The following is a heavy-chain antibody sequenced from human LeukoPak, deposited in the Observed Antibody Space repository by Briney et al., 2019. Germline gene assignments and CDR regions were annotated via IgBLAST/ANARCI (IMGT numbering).Heavy chain of an antibody. CDR1: GFTFSSYE. CDR2: ISSSGSTI. CDR3: ARGAAAMMGYYYYYGMDV. V-gene: IGHV3-48*03. Sequence: PGGSLRLSCAASGFTFSSYEVNWVRQAPGKGLEWVSYISSSGSTIYYADSVKGRFTISRDNAKNSLYLQMNSLRAEDTAVYYCARGAAAMMGYYYYYGMDVWGQGTTVTVSS. J-gene: IGHJ6*02. D-gene: IGHD2-2*01.